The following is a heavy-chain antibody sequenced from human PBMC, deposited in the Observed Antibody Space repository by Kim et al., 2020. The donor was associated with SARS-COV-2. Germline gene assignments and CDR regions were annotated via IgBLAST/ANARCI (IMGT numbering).Heavy chain of an antibody. CDR2: MNPNSGNT. CDR1: GDTSSNFD. Sequence: ASVKVSCKASGDTSSNFDINWVRQATGQGLEWMGWMNPNSGNTRYAQNFQGRVTMTRNTSINTAYMELSSLTSDDTAVYYCARERSSGWSHYGMDVWGQGTSVTVSS. J-gene: IGHJ6*02. D-gene: IGHD6-19*01. V-gene: IGHV1-8*01. CDR3: ARERSSGWSHYGMDV.